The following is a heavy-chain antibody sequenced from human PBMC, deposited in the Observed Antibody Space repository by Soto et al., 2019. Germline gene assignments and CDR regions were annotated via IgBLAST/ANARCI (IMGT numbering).Heavy chain of an antibody. CDR2: ISWDGGST. Sequence: GGSLRLSCAASGFTFDDYTMHWVRQAPGKGLEWVSLISWDGGSTYYADSVKGRFTISRDNSKNSLYLQMNSLRTEDTALYYCAKADVLRFLEWLSPGHYYYGMDVWGQGTTVTVSS. V-gene: IGHV3-43*01. D-gene: IGHD3-3*01. CDR1: GFTFDDYT. J-gene: IGHJ6*02. CDR3: AKADVLRFLEWLSPGHYYYGMDV.